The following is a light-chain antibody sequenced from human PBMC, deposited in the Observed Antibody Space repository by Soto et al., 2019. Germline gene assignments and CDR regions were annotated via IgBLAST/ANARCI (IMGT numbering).Light chain of an antibody. CDR2: TTS. J-gene: IGKJ5*01. CDR1: QSIGIY. CDR3: QHYYSAPT. V-gene: IGKV1-39*01. Sequence: DIQMTQSPSSLSASVGDRVTISCRAGQSIGIYLNWYQQKAGRAPKLLIHTTSSLQSGVPSRFSGSGSGTDFTLTISGLQPEAFSTYYCQHYYSAPTFGQGTRLEIK.